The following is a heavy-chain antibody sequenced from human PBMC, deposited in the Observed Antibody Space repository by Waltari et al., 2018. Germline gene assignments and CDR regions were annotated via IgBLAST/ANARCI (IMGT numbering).Heavy chain of an antibody. D-gene: IGHD6-13*01. V-gene: IGHV4-31*03. J-gene: IGHJ4*02. Sequence: QVQLQESGPGLVKPSQTLSLTCTVSGGSISSGGYYWRWIRQHPGKGLEWIGYIYHSGSTYYNPSLKSRVTISVDRSKNQFSLKLSSVTAADTAVYYCARARAYSSSWYRSLVYFDYWGQGTLVTVSS. CDR2: IYHSGST. CDR1: GGSISSGGYY. CDR3: ARARAYSSSWYRSLVYFDY.